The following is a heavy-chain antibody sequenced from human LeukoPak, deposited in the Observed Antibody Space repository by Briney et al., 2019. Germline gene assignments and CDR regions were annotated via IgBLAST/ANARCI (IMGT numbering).Heavy chain of an antibody. D-gene: IGHD1-26*01. CDR1: GFTFSNYP. Sequence: GGSLRLSCAASGFTFSNYPMTWVRQAPGKGLEWVSAISASGGSTYYADSVKGRFTISRDNSKNTLYLQMNSLRAEDTAVYYCAKSSGSYPNWFDPWGQGTLVTVSS. CDR3: AKSSGSYPNWFDP. J-gene: IGHJ5*02. V-gene: IGHV3-23*01. CDR2: ISASGGST.